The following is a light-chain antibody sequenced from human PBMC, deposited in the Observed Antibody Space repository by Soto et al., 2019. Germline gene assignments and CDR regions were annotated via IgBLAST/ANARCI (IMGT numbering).Light chain of an antibody. CDR2: EVN. V-gene: IGLV2-18*02. J-gene: IGLJ1*01. CDR1: SIDIGSYNR. CDR3: NSFPTTIPYV. Sequence: SVLTQPASVSGSPGQSITISFTGTSIDIGSYNRVSWYQQPPGTAPKLIIYEVNNRPSGVPDCFSGSKSGNTASLTISGLQADVEADYYCNSFPTTIPYVF.